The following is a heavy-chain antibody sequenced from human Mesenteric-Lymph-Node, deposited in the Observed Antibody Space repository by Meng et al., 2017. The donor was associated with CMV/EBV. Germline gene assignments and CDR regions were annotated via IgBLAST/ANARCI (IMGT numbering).Heavy chain of an antibody. D-gene: IGHD3-22*01. V-gene: IGHV3-23*01. Sequence: ETLSLTCAASGFTFSSYAMSWVRQAPGKGLEWVSALSGSGAGTYYAASVKGRFSISRDNSKNTLYLQMNSLRAEDTAVYYCAKDGSPYYYDSSGYYGYFDYWGHGTLVTVSS. J-gene: IGHJ4*01. CDR3: AKDGSPYYYDSSGYYGYFDY. CDR1: GFTFSSYA. CDR2: LSGSGAGT.